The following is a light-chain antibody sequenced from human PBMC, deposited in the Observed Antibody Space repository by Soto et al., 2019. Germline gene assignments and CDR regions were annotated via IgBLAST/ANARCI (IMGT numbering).Light chain of an antibody. V-gene: IGKV3-20*01. CDR3: QQYGRSPLT. Sequence: EIVLTQSPATLSSFPGDRVTLSCRASQYINTRLAWYQHRPGQAPRLLIYGASSRATGIPDRFSGSGSGTDFTLTISRLEPEDFEVYHCQQYGRSPLTLGGGTKVDIK. CDR1: QYINTR. J-gene: IGKJ4*01. CDR2: GAS.